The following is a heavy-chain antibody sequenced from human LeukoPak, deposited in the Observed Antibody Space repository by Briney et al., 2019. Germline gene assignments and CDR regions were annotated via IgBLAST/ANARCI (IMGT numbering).Heavy chain of an antibody. J-gene: IGHJ4*02. CDR1: GYTFTSYG. Sequence: ASVKVSCKASGYTFTSYGISWVRQAPGQGLEWMGWMNPNSGNTGYAQKFQGRVTMTRNTSISTAYMELSSLRSEDTAVYYCARGSPSYYYDSSGYYGYWGQGTLVTVSS. D-gene: IGHD3-22*01. CDR3: ARGSPSYYYDSSGYYGY. V-gene: IGHV1-8*02. CDR2: MNPNSGNT.